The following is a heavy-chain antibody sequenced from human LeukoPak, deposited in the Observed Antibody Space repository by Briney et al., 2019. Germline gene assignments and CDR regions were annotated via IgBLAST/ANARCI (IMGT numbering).Heavy chain of an antibody. V-gene: IGHV3-48*01. CDR1: GFTFNTYT. CDR2: ISGSSGII. J-gene: IGHJ4*02. CDR3: AREYYYDSSGYFNYFDY. Sequence: GGSLRLSCAASGFTFNTYTMNWVRQAPGKGLEWVSYISGSSGIIDYADSVRGRFTISRDNAKNSLYLQMNSLRAEDTAVYYCAREYYYDSSGYFNYFDYWGQGTLVTVSS. D-gene: IGHD3-22*01.